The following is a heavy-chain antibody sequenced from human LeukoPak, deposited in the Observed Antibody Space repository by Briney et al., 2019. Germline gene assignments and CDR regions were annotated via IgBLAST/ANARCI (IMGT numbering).Heavy chain of an antibody. CDR1: GYTFTSYD. D-gene: IGHD6-6*01. J-gene: IGHJ5*02. V-gene: IGHV1-8*03. Sequence: ASVKVSCKASGYTFTSYDINWVRQATGQGLEWMGWMNPNSGNTGYVQKFQGRVTITRNTSISTAYMELSSLRSEDAAVYYCARAPIAARLYWFDPWGQGTLVTVSS. CDR2: MNPNSGNT. CDR3: ARAPIAARLYWFDP.